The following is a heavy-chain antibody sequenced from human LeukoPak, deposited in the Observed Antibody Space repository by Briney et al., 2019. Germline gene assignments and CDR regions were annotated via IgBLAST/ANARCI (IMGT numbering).Heavy chain of an antibody. Sequence: SETLSLTCAVYGGSFSGYYWSWIRQPPGKGLEWIGEINHSGSTNYNPSLKSRVTISVDTSKNQFSLKLSSVTAADTAVYYCASGGSSQNYVWGSYRQSPFDYWGQGTLVTVSS. V-gene: IGHV4-34*01. CDR2: INHSGST. J-gene: IGHJ4*02. CDR1: GGSFSGYY. CDR3: ASGGSSQNYVWGSYRQSPFDY. D-gene: IGHD3-16*02.